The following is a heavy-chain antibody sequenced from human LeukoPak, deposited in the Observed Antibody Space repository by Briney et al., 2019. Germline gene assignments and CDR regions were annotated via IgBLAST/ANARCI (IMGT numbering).Heavy chain of an antibody. Sequence: SETLSLTCTVSGGSISSGGYYWSWIRQHPGKGLEWIGYIYYSGSTYYNPSLKSRVTISVDTSRNQFSLRLSSVTAADTAVYYCARRRYNYGRTFDCWGQGTLVTVSS. J-gene: IGHJ4*02. CDR3: ARRRYNYGRTFDC. D-gene: IGHD5-18*01. CDR2: IYYSGST. V-gene: IGHV4-31*03. CDR1: GGSISSGGYY.